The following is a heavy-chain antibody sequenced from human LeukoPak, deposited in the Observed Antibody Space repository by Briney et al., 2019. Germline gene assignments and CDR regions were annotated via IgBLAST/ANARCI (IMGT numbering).Heavy chain of an antibody. D-gene: IGHD2-21*02. J-gene: IGHJ6*02. Sequence: GASVKVSCKASGGTFSSYAISWVRQAPGQGLEWMGRIIPILGIANYAQKFQGRVTITADKSTSTAYMELSSLRSEDTAVYYCARGVTTGHLYYGMDVWGQGTTVTVSS. CDR2: IIPILGIA. V-gene: IGHV1-69*04. CDR3: ARGVTTGHLYYGMDV. CDR1: GGTFSSYA.